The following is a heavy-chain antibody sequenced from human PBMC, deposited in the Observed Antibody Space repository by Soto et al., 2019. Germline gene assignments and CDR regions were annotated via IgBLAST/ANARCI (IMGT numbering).Heavy chain of an antibody. CDR1: GYTFTSYA. CDR2: INAGNGNT. Sequence: ASVKVSCKASGYTFTSYAMHWVRQAPGQRLEWMGWINAGNGNTKYSQKFQGRVTITRDTSASTAYMELSSLRSEDTAVYYCARDLDEHSTIPRFDYWGQGTLVTVSS. J-gene: IGHJ4*02. CDR3: ARDLDEHSTIPRFDY. V-gene: IGHV1-3*01. D-gene: IGHD2-21*01.